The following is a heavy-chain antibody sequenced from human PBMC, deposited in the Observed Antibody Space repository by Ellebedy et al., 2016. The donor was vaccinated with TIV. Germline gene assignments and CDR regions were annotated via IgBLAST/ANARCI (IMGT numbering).Heavy chain of an antibody. V-gene: IGHV1-8*02. CDR3: ARGHSLSSTWYFLFSRGHDRIDF. CDR2: INPNSGNT. J-gene: IGHJ4*02. Sequence: AASVKVSCKASGYTFTGYYMHWVRQAPGQGLEWMGWINPNSGNTDYAQKFQGRVTMTRNISTSIAYMELNILRSEDTAVYFCARGHSLSSTWYFLFSRGHDRIDFWGQGTPVTVSS. CDR1: GYTFTGYY. D-gene: IGHD6-13*01.